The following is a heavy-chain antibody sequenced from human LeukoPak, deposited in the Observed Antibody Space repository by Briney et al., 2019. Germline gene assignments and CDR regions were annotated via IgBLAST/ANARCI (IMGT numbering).Heavy chain of an antibody. CDR1: GFTFSSYA. D-gene: IGHD3-22*01. CDR2: ISGSGGST. Sequence: GGSLRLSCAASGFTFSSYAMSWVRQAPGKGLEWVSAISGSGGSTYYADSVKGRFTISRDNSKNTLYLQMNSLRAEDTAVYYCAKDPRARGYYPVDYFDYWGQGTLVTVSS. J-gene: IGHJ4*02. CDR3: AKDPRARGYYPVDYFDY. V-gene: IGHV3-23*01.